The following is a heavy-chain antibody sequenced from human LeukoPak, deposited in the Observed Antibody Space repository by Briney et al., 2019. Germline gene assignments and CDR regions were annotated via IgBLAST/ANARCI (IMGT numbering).Heavy chain of an antibody. D-gene: IGHD3-10*01. CDR1: GYTFTGYY. CDR2: INPNSGGT. J-gene: IGHJ5*02. CDR3: ARDLAYGSGQNWFDP. V-gene: IGHV1-2*02. Sequence: ASVKVSCKASGYTFTGYYMHWVRQAPGQGLEWMGWINPNSGGTNYAQKFQGRVTMTGDTSISTAYMELSRLRSDDTAVYYCARDLAYGSGQNWFDPWGQGTLVTVSS.